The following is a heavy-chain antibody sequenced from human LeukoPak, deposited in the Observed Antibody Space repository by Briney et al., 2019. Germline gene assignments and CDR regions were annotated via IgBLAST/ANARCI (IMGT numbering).Heavy chain of an antibody. J-gene: IGHJ6*02. D-gene: IGHD2-2*01. CDR1: GSIFTSYW. Sequence: GASLQISCQGSGSIFTSYWIGWGRQLPGKGLEGMGIIYPGDSDTKDSTSFQGQVTISADKSISTAYLQWSSLKASDTAMYYCARHPYCSSTSCYVDVWGQGTTVTVSS. CDR2: IYPGDSDT. V-gene: IGHV5-51*01. CDR3: ARHPYCSSTSCYVDV.